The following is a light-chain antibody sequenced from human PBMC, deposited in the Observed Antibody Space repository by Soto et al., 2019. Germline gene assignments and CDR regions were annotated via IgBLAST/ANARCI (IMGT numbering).Light chain of an antibody. V-gene: IGKV1-5*03. CDR2: KAS. CDR1: QSISGW. CDR3: QHYNSYSET. J-gene: IGKJ1*01. Sequence: TQMSYSPSTLFASVGDRFSITCLASQSISGWLAWYQQKPGKAPKLLIYKASTLKSGVPSRFSGSGSGTEFTLTISSLQPDDFATYYCQHYNSYSETFGQGSKVDIK.